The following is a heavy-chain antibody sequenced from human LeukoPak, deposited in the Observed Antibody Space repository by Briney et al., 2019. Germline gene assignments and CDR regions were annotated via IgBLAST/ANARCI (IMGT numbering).Heavy chain of an antibody. CDR1: GYTFTVYY. V-gene: IGHV1-2*02. Sequence: ASVKVSCKASGYTFTVYYMHWVRQAPGQGLEWMGWINPNSGGTNYAQKFQGRVTMTRDTSISTAYMELSRLRSDDTAVYYCARERSIWFGELLGAFDYWGQGTLVTVSS. J-gene: IGHJ4*02. CDR3: ARERSIWFGELLGAFDY. D-gene: IGHD3-10*01. CDR2: INPNSGGT.